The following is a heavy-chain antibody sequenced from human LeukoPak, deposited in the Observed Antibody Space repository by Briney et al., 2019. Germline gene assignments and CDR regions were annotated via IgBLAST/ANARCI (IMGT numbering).Heavy chain of an antibody. J-gene: IGHJ1*01. V-gene: IGHV3-43D*04. Sequence: PGGSLRLSCAASGFTFDDYAMHWVRQAPGKGLEWVSLISWDGGSTYYADSVKGRFTTSRDNSKNSLYLQMNSLRAEDTALYYCAKDISQRCSGGSCYSDVVFQHWGQGTLVTVSS. CDR2: ISWDGGST. CDR3: AKDISQRCSGGSCYSDVVFQH. D-gene: IGHD2-15*01. CDR1: GFTFDDYA.